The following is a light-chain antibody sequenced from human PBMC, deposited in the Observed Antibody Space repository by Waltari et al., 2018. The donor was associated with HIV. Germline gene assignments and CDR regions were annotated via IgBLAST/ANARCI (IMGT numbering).Light chain of an antibody. Sequence: QTVVTQEPSFSVSPGGTVTRTCALSSGSVSTTYYPSCYKQTPGQAPPPLIYNAETWSSGVPARFSCSILGNKAALTITGAQADDESDYYCVLYLGSGIWVFGGGTKLTVL. V-gene: IGLV8-61*01. J-gene: IGLJ2*01. CDR3: VLYLGSGIWV. CDR2: NAE. CDR1: SGSVSTTYY.